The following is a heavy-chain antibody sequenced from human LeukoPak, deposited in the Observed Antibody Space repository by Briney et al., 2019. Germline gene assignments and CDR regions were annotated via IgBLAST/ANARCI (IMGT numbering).Heavy chain of an antibody. CDR2: IWYDGSNK. J-gene: IGHJ4*02. CDR1: GFTFSSYG. Sequence: PGGSLRLSCAASGFTFSSYGMHWVRQAPGKGLEWVAVIWYDGSNKYYADSVKGRFTISRDNSKNTLYLQMNSLRAEDTAVYYCAREASTVTTGDFDYWGQGTLVTVSS. V-gene: IGHV3-33*01. D-gene: IGHD4-17*01. CDR3: AREASTVTTGDFDY.